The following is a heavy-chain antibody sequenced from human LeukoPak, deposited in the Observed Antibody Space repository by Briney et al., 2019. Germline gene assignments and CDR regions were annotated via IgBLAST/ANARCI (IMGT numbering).Heavy chain of an antibody. V-gene: IGHV4-34*01. Sequence: SETLSLTCAIYGGSFSGYYWSWIRQPPGKGLEWIGEINHSGSTNYNPSLKSRDTISVDTSKSQFSLKLSSVPAADTAVYYCARAGPWLLDYWGQGTLVTVSS. D-gene: IGHD5-18*01. J-gene: IGHJ4*02. CDR1: GGSFSGYY. CDR2: INHSGST. CDR3: ARAGPWLLDY.